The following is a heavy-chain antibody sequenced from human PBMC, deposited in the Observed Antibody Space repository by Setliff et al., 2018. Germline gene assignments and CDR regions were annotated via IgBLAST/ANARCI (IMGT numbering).Heavy chain of an antibody. V-gene: IGHV3-23*01. Sequence: GESLKISCVASGFTFGAYTLTRVRQAPGKGLEFVSGVDQGANTYYGDSVKGRFTISRDNSQNTVYLQMTNLRVEDTAIYYCAKDRVPDGKWDFDSSGPGILVTVSS. CDR2: VDQGANT. CDR1: GFTFGAYT. CDR3: AKDRVPDGKWDFDS. D-gene: IGHD2-8*01. J-gene: IGHJ4*02.